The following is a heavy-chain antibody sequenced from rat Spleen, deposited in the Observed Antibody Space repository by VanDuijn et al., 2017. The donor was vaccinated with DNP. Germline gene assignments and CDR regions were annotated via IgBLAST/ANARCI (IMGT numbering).Heavy chain of an antibody. CDR2: ISASGGST. CDR3: AKDPRDFDY. D-gene: IGHD4-3*01. Sequence: EVQLVESGGGLVQPGRSLKLSCTASGLTFSNYGMAWVRQAPKKGLEWVASISASGGSTSYRDSVKGRFTISRDNAKSILYLQMNSLRSEDTATYYCAKDPRDFDYWGQGVMVTVSS. V-gene: IGHV5-27*01. J-gene: IGHJ2*01. CDR1: GLTFSNYG.